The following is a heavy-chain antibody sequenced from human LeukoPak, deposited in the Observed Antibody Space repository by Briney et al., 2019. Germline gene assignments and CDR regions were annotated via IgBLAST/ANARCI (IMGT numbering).Heavy chain of an antibody. CDR1: GFTFSSYG. D-gene: IGHD3-10*01. Sequence: GGSLRLSCAASGFTFSSYGMHWVRQTPGKGLEWVSYLSSSSSVIYHADSVKGRFTISRDNAKNSLYLQMNSLRADDTAVYYCARSLLWFGANLIWFDSWGQGTLVTVSS. CDR2: LSSSSSVI. J-gene: IGHJ5*01. CDR3: ARSLLWFGANLIWFDS. V-gene: IGHV3-48*01.